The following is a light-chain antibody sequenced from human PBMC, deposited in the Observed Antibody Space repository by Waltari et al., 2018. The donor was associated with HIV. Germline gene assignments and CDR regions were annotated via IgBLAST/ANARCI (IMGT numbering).Light chain of an antibody. CDR2: QVT. Sequence: QSALTHPPSPSRPPGQPATISCSGTSSEVRVDNYVSWYQQHPGKAPKLIIYQVTMRPSGVPDRFSGSKSGNTTALTVSGRQAEEEAHYYCSSYGGSDTLVFGGGTKLTVL. CDR3: SSYGGSDTLV. J-gene: IGLJ3*02. CDR1: SSEVRVDNY. V-gene: IGLV2-8*01.